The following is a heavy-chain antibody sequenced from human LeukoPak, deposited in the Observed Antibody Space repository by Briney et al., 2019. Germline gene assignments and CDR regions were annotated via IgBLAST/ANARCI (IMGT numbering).Heavy chain of an antibody. J-gene: IGHJ4*02. Sequence: SETLSLTXTVSGGSISSSSYYWGWIRQPPGKGLEWIGSIYYSGSTYYNPSLKSRVTISVDTSKNQFSLKLSSVTAADTAVYYCARHRWELLYYFDYWGRGTLVTVSS. CDR2: IYYSGST. CDR3: ARHRWELLYYFDY. CDR1: GGSISSSSYY. V-gene: IGHV4-39*01. D-gene: IGHD1-26*01.